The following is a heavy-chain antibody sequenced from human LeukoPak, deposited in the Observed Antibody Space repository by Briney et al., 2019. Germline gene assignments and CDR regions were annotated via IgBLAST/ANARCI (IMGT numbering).Heavy chain of an antibody. CDR1: GFTFSNAW. Sequence: GGSLRLSCVASGFTFSNAWMSWVRQAPGKGLEWVGRIKSKTDGGTTDYAAPVKGRFTISRDDSKNTLYLQMNSLKTEDTAVYYCTTDLYYYGSGSPNWGQGTLVTVSS. V-gene: IGHV3-15*01. CDR3: TTDLYYYGSGSPN. CDR2: IKSKTDGGTT. J-gene: IGHJ4*02. D-gene: IGHD3-10*01.